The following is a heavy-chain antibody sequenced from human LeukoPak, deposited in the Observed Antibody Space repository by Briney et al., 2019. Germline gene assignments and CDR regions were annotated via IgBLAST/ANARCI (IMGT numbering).Heavy chain of an antibody. CDR3: VREAGYCASVCLKSNWFDP. CDR1: GFPFSNHA. J-gene: IGHJ5*02. CDR2: ISNGNT. D-gene: IGHD2-21*02. V-gene: IGHV3-23*01. Sequence: GGSLRLSCAASGFPFSNHAMSGVRHRPGKGQEWVSAISNGNTYYADSVRGRLTISRDDSKNMVYLQMNSLRDEDTALYYCVREAGYCASVCLKSNWFDPWGQGTLVTVSS.